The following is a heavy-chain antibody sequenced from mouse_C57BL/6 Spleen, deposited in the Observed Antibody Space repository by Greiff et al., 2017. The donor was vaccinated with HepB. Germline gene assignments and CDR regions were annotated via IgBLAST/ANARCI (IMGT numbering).Heavy chain of an antibody. CDR3: ASYYYGSSGWYFDV. CDR2: IWSGGST. V-gene: IGHV2-2*01. J-gene: IGHJ1*03. Sequence: QVQLKESGPGLVQPSQSLSITCTVSGFSLTSYGVHWVRQSPGKGLEWLGVIWSGGSTDYNAAFISRLSISKDNSKSQVFFKMNSLQADDTAIYYCASYYYGSSGWYFDVWGTGTTVTVSS. D-gene: IGHD1-1*01. CDR1: GFSLTSYG.